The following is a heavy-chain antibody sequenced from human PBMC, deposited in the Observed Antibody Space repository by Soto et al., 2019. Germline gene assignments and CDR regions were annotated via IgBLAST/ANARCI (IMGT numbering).Heavy chain of an antibody. V-gene: IGHV4-39*01. J-gene: IGHJ5*02. CDR2: IYYSGST. Sequence: QLQLQESGPGLVKPSETLSLTCTVSGGSISSSSYYWGWIRQPPGKGLEWIGSIYYSGSTYYNPSLKSRVTISVDTSKNQFSLKLSSVTAADTAVYYCARRLVGGSWYGNSWFDPWGQGTLVTVSS. CDR3: ARRLVGGSWYGNSWFDP. CDR1: GGSISSSSYY. D-gene: IGHD6-13*01.